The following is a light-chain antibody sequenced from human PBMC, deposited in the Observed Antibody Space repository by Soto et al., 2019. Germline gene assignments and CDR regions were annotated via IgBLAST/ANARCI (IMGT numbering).Light chain of an antibody. Sequence: EIVMTQSPATLSVSPWGRATLSCRSSQSISDTLAWYQQKPGQAPRLLIYSSSNRATGIPARFSGSGSGTDFTLTISSLEPEDFAVYYCQQRSNWPPSITFGQGTRLEIK. CDR1: QSISDT. CDR3: QQRSNWPPSIT. CDR2: SSS. V-gene: IGKV3-11*01. J-gene: IGKJ5*01.